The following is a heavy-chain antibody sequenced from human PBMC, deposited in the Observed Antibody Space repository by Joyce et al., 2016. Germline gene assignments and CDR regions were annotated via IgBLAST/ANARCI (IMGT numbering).Heavy chain of an antibody. D-gene: IGHD2-21*01. V-gene: IGHV1-2*02. CDR2: INPNSSAP. CDR1: GYTFTGYY. CDR3: ARLRISGDLWWPFFQY. J-gene: IGHJ1*01. Sequence: VHLVQSGAEVKKPGASVKVSCKASGYTFTGYYIHWLRQAPGQGLEWMGWINPNSSAPNYAQNFQGRVTMTRDASITTAYLELSRLRSDDTAFYYCARLRISGDLWWPFFQYWGQGTLVTVSS.